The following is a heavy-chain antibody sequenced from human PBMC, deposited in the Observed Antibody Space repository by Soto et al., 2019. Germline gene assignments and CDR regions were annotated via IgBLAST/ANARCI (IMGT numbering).Heavy chain of an antibody. Sequence: ASETLSLTCTVSGGPISSGGYYWSWIRQHPGKGLEWIGYIYYSGSTYYNPSLKSRVTISVDTSKNQFSLKLSSVTAADTAVYYCARDGNYYGSGRAIDYWGQGTLVTVSS. D-gene: IGHD3-10*01. CDR1: GGPISSGGYY. CDR3: ARDGNYYGSGRAIDY. J-gene: IGHJ4*02. V-gene: IGHV4-31*03. CDR2: IYYSGST.